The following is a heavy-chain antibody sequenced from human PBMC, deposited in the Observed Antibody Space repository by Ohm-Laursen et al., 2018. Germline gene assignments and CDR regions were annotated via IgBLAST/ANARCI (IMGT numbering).Heavy chain of an antibody. V-gene: IGHV1-46*01. Sequence: GASVKVSCKASGYTFTSYYMHWVRQAPGQGLEWMGIINPSDGSIRYAQKFQGRVTLTRDTSASTVYMELTSLRSEDTALYYCARDINWGSDYWGQGTLVTVSS. J-gene: IGHJ4*02. CDR1: GYTFTSYY. CDR3: ARDINWGSDY. D-gene: IGHD7-27*01. CDR2: INPSDGSI.